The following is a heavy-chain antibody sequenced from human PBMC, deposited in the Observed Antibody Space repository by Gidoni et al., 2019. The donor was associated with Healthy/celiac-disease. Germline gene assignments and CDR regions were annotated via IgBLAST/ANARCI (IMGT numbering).Heavy chain of an antibody. V-gene: IGHV3-23*01. CDR2: ISGSGGST. CDR3: AKGRGWYRSFDY. D-gene: IGHD6-19*01. J-gene: IGHJ4*02. Sequence: EVQLLESGGGLVQPGGSLRLSCAASGFTFSSYAMRWVRQAPGKGLEWVSAISGSGGSTYYADSVKGRFTISRDNSKNTLYLQMNSLRAEDTAVYYCAKGRGWYRSFDYWGQGTLVTVSS. CDR1: GFTFSSYA.